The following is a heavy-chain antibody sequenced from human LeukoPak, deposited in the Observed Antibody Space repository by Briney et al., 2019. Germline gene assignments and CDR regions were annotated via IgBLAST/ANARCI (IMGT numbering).Heavy chain of an antibody. J-gene: IGHJ4*02. CDR1: GFTFSDYS. Sequence: GGSLRLSCAASGFTFSDYSMNWVRQAPGKGLEWVSSISSSSGYIYYADSVKGRFTISRDNAKNSLYLQMNSLRAEDTAVYYCARDKDGGATTGDFDYWGQGTLVTVSS. CDR2: ISSSSGYI. D-gene: IGHD1-26*01. CDR3: ARDKDGGATTGDFDY. V-gene: IGHV3-21*01.